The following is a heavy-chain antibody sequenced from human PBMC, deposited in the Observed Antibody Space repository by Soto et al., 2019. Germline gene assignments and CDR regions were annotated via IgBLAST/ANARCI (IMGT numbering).Heavy chain of an antibody. Sequence: SETLSLTCTVSGGSIGSSSYYWGWIRQPPGKGLEWIGSIYYSGSTYYNPSLKSRVTISVDTSKNQFSLKLSSVTAADTAVYYCARLYYYDSSGYYSPPFDYWGQGTLVTVSS. CDR2: IYYSGST. V-gene: IGHV4-39*01. CDR3: ARLYYYDSSGYYSPPFDY. J-gene: IGHJ4*02. CDR1: GGSIGSSSYY. D-gene: IGHD3-22*01.